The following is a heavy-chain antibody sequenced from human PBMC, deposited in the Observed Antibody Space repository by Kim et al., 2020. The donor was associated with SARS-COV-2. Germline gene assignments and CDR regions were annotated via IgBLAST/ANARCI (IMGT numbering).Heavy chain of an antibody. V-gene: IGHV1-58*01. CDR1: GFTFTSSA. J-gene: IGHJ6*02. CDR3: AADDLSSTIFGVAHGYYYYGMDV. CDR2: IVVGSGNT. D-gene: IGHD3-3*01. Sequence: SVKVSCKASGFTFTSSAVQWVRQARGQRLEWIGWIVVGSGNTNYAQKFQERVTITRDMSTSTAYMELSSLRSEDTAVYYCAADDLSSTIFGVAHGYYYYGMDVWGQGTTVTVSS.